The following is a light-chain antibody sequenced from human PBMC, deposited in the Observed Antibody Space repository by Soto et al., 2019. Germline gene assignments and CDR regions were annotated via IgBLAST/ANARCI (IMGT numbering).Light chain of an antibody. CDR2: QDS. Sequence: SYELTQPPSVSVSPGQTASITCSGDKLGDKYACWYQQKPGQSPVLVIYQDSKRPSGIPERFSGSNSGNTATLTISGPQAMDGADYYCQAWDSGIAVFGGGTKVTVL. CDR3: QAWDSGIAV. V-gene: IGLV3-1*01. CDR1: KLGDKY. J-gene: IGLJ2*01.